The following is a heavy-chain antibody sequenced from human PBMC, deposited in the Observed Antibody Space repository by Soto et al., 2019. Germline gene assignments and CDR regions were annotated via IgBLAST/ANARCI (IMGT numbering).Heavy chain of an antibody. CDR1: GGSFSGYY. J-gene: IGHJ4*02. Sequence: QVQLQQWGAGLLKPSETLSLTCAVYGGSFSGYYWTWIRQPPGTGLEWIGEINHSGSTNYNPSLKSRVTISVDTSKNQFSLKLTSVTAADTAVYYCARDKITGVFDYWGQGTLVTVS. V-gene: IGHV4-34*01. CDR3: ARDKITGVFDY. D-gene: IGHD2-8*02. CDR2: INHSGST.